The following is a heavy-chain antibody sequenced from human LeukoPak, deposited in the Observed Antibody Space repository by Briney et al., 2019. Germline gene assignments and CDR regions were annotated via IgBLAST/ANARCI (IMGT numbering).Heavy chain of an antibody. V-gene: IGHV3-30*18. Sequence: GGSLRLSCAASGFTFSTYGMHWVRQAPGKGLEWVAVVSYDGSNKYYADSVKGRFTIYRDNSKNTLYLQMNSLRAEDTAVYYCAKDWCNWGYGYYFDHWGQGTLVTVSS. D-gene: IGHD7-27*01. CDR2: VSYDGSNK. CDR3: AKDWCNWGYGYYFDH. CDR1: GFTFSTYG. J-gene: IGHJ4*02.